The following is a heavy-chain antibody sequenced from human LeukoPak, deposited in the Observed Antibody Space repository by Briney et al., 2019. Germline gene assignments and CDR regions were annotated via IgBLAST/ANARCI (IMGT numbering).Heavy chain of an antibody. D-gene: IGHD3-22*01. V-gene: IGHV1-2*02. CDR3: ARDYYYDSSGYYDY. J-gene: IGHJ4*02. CDR1: GYTFTGYY. Sequence: ASVKVSCKASGYTFTGYYMHWLRQAPGQGLEWMGWINPNSGGTNYAQKFQGRVTMTRDTSISTAYMELSRLRSDDTAVYYCARDYYYDSSGYYDYWGQGTLVTVSS. CDR2: INPNSGGT.